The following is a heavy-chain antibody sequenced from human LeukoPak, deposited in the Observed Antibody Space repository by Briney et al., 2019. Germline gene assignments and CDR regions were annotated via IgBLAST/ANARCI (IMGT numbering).Heavy chain of an antibody. CDR1: GGSISSSNW. D-gene: IGHD3-10*01. CDR2: IYHSGST. J-gene: IGHJ4*02. CDR3: ARRAMVRGVTFDY. V-gene: IGHV4-4*02. Sequence: SETLSLTCAVSGGSISSSNWWSWVRQPPGKGLEWIGEIYHSGSTNYNPSLKSRVTITVDKSKNQFSLKLSSVTAADTAVYYCARRAMVRGVTFDYWGQGTLVTVSS.